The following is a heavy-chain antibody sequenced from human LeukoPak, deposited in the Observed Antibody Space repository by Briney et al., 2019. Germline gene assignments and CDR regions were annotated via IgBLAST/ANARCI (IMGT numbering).Heavy chain of an antibody. V-gene: IGHV1-2*02. Sequence: ASVKVSCKASGYTFTSYDINWVRQATGQGLEWMGWMNPNSGGTNYAQKFQGRVTMTRDTSISTAYMELSRLRSDDTAVYYCARDLTQPGPWGQGTLVTVSS. D-gene: IGHD1-14*01. CDR2: MNPNSGGT. J-gene: IGHJ5*02. CDR1: GYTFTSYD. CDR3: ARDLTQPGP.